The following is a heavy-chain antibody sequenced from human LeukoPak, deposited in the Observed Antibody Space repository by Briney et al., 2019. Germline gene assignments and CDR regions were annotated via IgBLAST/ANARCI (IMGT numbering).Heavy chain of an antibody. V-gene: IGHV1-24*01. Sequence: ALVKVSCKVSGYTLTELSMHWVRQAPGKGLEWMGGFDPEDGETIYAQKFQGRVTMTEDTSTDTAYMELSSLRSEDTAVYYCATESSSWYYFDYWGQGTLVTVSS. J-gene: IGHJ4*02. D-gene: IGHD6-13*01. CDR1: GYTLTELS. CDR2: FDPEDGET. CDR3: ATESSSWYYFDY.